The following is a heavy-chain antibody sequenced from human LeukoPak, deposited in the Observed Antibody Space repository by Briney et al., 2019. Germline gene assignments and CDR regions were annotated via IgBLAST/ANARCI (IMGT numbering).Heavy chain of an antibody. CDR2: LYPGDSDS. D-gene: IGHD5-24*01. J-gene: IGHJ4*02. CDR1: GYSFFSNYW. Sequence: GESLTFSCRAYGYSFFSNYWIAWVRQMPGKGLEWMGILYPGDSDSRYSPSFQGQVTISADRSISTAYLHWSSLKVSDTAMYYCARASRDGYNQNFDYWGQGTLVTVSS. V-gene: IGHV5-51*01. CDR3: ARASRDGYNQNFDY.